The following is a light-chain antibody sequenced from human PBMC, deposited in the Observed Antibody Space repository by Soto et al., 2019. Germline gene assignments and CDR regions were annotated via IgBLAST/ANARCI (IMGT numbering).Light chain of an antibody. Sequence: QSALTQPASVSGSPGQSITISCTGTRSDVGGYKYVSWYQQNPGKAPKLMIYEVSNRPSGVSNRFSGSKSGNTASLTISGLQAEDEADYYCGSYTSSSTVVFGGGTKLTVL. CDR1: RSDVGGYKY. CDR3: GSYTSSSTVV. V-gene: IGLV2-14*01. J-gene: IGLJ2*01. CDR2: EVS.